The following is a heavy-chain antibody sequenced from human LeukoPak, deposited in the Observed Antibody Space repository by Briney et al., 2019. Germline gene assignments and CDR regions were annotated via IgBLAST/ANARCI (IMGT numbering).Heavy chain of an antibody. D-gene: IGHD2-8*01. V-gene: IGHV1-46*01. CDR3: ARDRPRMGLDY. CDR1: GYTFTSNY. J-gene: IGHJ4*02. Sequence: ASVKVSCKASGYTFTSNYIHWVRQAPGQGLEWMGMIYPRDGSTSYAQKFQGRVTVTRDTSTSTVHMELSGLRSEDTAVYYCARDRPRMGLDYWGQGTLVTVSS. CDR2: IYPRDGST.